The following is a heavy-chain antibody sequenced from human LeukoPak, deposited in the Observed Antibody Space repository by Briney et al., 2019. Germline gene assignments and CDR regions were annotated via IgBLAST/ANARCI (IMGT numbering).Heavy chain of an antibody. J-gene: IGHJ4*02. D-gene: IGHD3-22*01. CDR2: IYPGDSDA. CDR1: GYSFTSYW. V-gene: IGHV5-51*01. Sequence: GESLKISCKGSGYSFTSYWIGWVRQMPGKGLEWMGIIYPGDSDARYSPSFQGQVTISADKSISTACLQWSSLKASDTAMYYCARQRILYDSSGYPYYFDYWGQGTLVTVSS. CDR3: ARQRILYDSSGYPYYFDY.